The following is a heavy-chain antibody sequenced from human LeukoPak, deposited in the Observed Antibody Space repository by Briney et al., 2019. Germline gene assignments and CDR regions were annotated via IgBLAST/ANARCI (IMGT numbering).Heavy chain of an antibody. J-gene: IGHJ3*01. Sequence: PGGSLRLSCAASGFTFSSYAMSWVRQAPGKGLEWVSVIRGSGDTTYYADSVKGRFTISRDNSKNTLYLQMNSLRAEDTAVYYCAKEPGYYGSGRFDFWGQGTMVTVSS. V-gene: IGHV3-23*01. CDR1: GFTFSSYA. CDR3: AKEPGYYGSGRFDF. D-gene: IGHD3-10*01. CDR2: IRGSGDTT.